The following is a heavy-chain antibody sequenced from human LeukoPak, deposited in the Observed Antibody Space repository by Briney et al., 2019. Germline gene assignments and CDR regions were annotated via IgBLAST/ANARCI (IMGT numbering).Heavy chain of an antibody. CDR1: GGSISSYY. D-gene: IGHD4-17*01. J-gene: IGHJ4*02. CDR2: IYYSGST. CDR3: ARGDYGDYDY. Sequence: SETLSLTCTVSGGSISSYYWSWIRQPPGKGLEWIGYIYYSGSTNYNPSLKSRVTISVDTSKNQFSLKLSSVTAADTAVYYCARGDYGDYDYWGQGTLVTVSS. V-gene: IGHV4-59*08.